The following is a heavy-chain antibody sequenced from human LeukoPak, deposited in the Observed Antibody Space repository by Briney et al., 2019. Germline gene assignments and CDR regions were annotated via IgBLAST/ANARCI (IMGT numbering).Heavy chain of an antibody. Sequence: QPGRSLRLSCAASGFTFSSYAMHWVRQAPGKGLEWVAVISYDGSNKYYADSVKGRFTISRDNSKNTLYLQMNSLRAEDTAVYYCARMRVGATTFDYWGQGTLVTVSS. V-gene: IGHV3-30-3*01. CDR1: GFTFSSYA. D-gene: IGHD1-26*01. CDR2: ISYDGSNK. J-gene: IGHJ4*02. CDR3: ARMRVGATTFDY.